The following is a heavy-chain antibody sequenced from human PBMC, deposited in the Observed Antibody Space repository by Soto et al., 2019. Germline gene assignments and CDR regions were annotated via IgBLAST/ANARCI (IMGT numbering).Heavy chain of an antibody. Sequence: LSLTCTVSCGSISHYYWSGRRHPAVKGLEWIGRIYTSGSTNYNPSLKSRVTMSVDTSKNQFSLKLSSVTAADTAVYYCARGWEYHDFWSGYYNHYGMDVWGQGTPVTVSS. CDR1: CGSISHYY. CDR3: ARGWEYHDFWSGYYNHYGMDV. D-gene: IGHD3-3*01. V-gene: IGHV4-4*07. J-gene: IGHJ6*01. CDR2: IYTSGST.